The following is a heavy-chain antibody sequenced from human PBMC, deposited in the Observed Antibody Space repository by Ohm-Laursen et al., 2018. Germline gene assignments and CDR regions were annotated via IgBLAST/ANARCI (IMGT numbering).Heavy chain of an antibody. V-gene: IGHV3-53*01. CDR1: GFTVSSNY. CDR3: ARVARGGTAMDPYYYYGMDV. Sequence: SLRLSCAASGFTVSSNYMSWVRQAPGKGLEWVSVIYSGGSTYYADSVKGRFTISRDNSKNTLYLQMNSLRDEDTAVYYCARVARGGTAMDPYYYYGMDVWGQGTTVTVSS. J-gene: IGHJ6*02. D-gene: IGHD5-18*01. CDR2: IYSGGST.